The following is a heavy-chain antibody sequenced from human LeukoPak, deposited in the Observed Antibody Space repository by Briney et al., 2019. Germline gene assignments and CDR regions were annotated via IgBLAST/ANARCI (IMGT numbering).Heavy chain of an antibody. CDR2: IYYSGST. CDR3: ARSSITMVRGVISWFDP. D-gene: IGHD3-10*01. J-gene: IGHJ5*02. V-gene: IGHV4-59*08. CDR1: GGSISSYY. Sequence: PSETMSLTCTVSGGSISSYYWSWIRQPPGKGLEWNGYIYYSGSTNYNPTLKSRVTISVDTSKNQFSLKLSSVTAADTAVYYCARSSITMVRGVISWFDPWGQGALVTVSS.